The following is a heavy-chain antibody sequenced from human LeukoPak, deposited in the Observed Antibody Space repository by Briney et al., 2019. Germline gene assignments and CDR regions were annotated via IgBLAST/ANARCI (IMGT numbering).Heavy chain of an antibody. CDR1: GFTFSSCA. Sequence: GGSLRLSCSASGFTFSSCAMHWVRQAPGKGLEYVSAITGNGGSTYYADSVKGRFTISRDNSKNTLYLQMSSLRPEDTAVYYCGNVGTVGDYGVYWGQGTLVTVSS. CDR2: ITGNGGST. D-gene: IGHD4-17*01. V-gene: IGHV3-64D*06. CDR3: GNVGTVGDYGVY. J-gene: IGHJ4*02.